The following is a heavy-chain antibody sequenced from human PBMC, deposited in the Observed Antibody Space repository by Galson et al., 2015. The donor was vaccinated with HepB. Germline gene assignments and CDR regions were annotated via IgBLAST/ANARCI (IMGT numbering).Heavy chain of an antibody. CDR3: ARQGWATLIPAFDI. CDR2: IYYSGST. CDR1: GGSISSSSYY. D-gene: IGHD5-12*01. V-gene: IGHV4-39*01. J-gene: IGHJ3*02. Sequence: ETLSLTCTVSGGSISSSSYYWGWIRQPPGKGLEWIGSIYYSGSTYYNPSLKSRVTISVDTSKNQFSLKLSSVTAADTAVYYCARQGWATLIPAFDIWGQGTMVTVSS.